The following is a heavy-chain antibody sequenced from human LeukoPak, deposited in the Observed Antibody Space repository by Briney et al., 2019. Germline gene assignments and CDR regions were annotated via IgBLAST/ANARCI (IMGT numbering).Heavy chain of an antibody. CDR3: ARDLSGTYDAFDI. CDR2: INTNRGGT. Sequence: ASVQVSCKASGYTFADYYVHWVRQAPGQGLEWMGWINTNRGGTNYAQKFQGKVTMTRDTSISTAYMEMSRLTSDDTAVYFCARDLSGTYDAFDIWGQGTAVTV. V-gene: IGHV1-2*02. CDR1: GYTFADYY. D-gene: IGHD6-19*01. J-gene: IGHJ3*02.